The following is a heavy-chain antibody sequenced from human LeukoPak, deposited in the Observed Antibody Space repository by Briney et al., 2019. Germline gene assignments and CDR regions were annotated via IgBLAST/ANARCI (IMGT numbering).Heavy chain of an antibody. J-gene: IGHJ6*03. V-gene: IGHV4-38-2*02. Sequence: SETLSLTCTVSGYSISSGYSWGWIRQPPGKGLEWIGSIDHSGSTYYNPSLKSRVTISVDTSKNQFSLKLSSVTAADTAVYYCARGGYYRYYYYYYMDVWGKGTTVTVSS. CDR2: IDHSGST. D-gene: IGHD3-22*01. CDR1: GYSISSGYS. CDR3: ARGGYYRYYYYYYMDV.